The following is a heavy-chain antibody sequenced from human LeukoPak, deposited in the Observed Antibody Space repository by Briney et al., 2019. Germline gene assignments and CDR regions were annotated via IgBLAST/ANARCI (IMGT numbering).Heavy chain of an antibody. CDR1: GFTFSSYW. Sequence: GGSLRLSCAPSGFTFSSYWMSWVRHDPGKGREWVANIKQDGRKKYYLDSVKGRFTISRENAKNSLYLQMNSLRAEDTAVYYCASRGRVPAAPGNWFDPWGQGTLVTVSS. CDR3: ASRGRVPAAPGNWFDP. J-gene: IGHJ5*02. D-gene: IGHD2-2*01. V-gene: IGHV3-7*01. CDR2: IKQDGRKK.